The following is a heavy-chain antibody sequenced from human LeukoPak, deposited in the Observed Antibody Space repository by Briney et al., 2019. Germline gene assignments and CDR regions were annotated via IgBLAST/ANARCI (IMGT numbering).Heavy chain of an antibody. CDR2: ISASGNT. D-gene: IGHD3-10*01. CDR3: ARDRGLSAEVLFER. CDR1: GGSISLYH. V-gene: IGHV4-4*07. J-gene: IGHJ5*02. Sequence: SETLTLTCTLSGGSISLYHWSWVPQPAGKRLEWIGPISASGNTNYIPSLKSRLMRSVDTSQKQFSLKLTSVSAADTAVYYCARDRGLSAEVLFERWRQGTLVTVSS.